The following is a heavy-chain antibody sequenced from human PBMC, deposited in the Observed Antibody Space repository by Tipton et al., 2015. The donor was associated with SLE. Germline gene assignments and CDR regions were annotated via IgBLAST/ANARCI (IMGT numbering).Heavy chain of an antibody. J-gene: IGHJ3*02. V-gene: IGHV3-9*01. CDR1: GFSFDDYA. Sequence: SLRLSCGASGFSFDDYAVHWVRQAPGKGLEWVARISWNSDNIDYADSVKGRFTISRDNAKNSLYLQLSSLRAEDTALYYCAKDSWGLGDDALDMWGQGTMVTVSS. CDR3: AKDSWGLGDDALDM. CDR2: ISWNSDNI. D-gene: IGHD1-26*01.